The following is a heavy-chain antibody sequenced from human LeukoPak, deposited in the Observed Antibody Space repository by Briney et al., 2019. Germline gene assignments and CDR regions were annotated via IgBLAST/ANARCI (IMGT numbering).Heavy chain of an antibody. CDR2: INHSGST. V-gene: IGHV4-34*09. Sequence: SETLSLTCAVYGGSFSGYYWSWIRQPPGKGLEWIGEINHSGSTNYNPSLKSRVTISVDTSKNQFSLKLSSVTAADTAVYYCARDPPPGDVWGQGTTVTVSS. CDR3: ARDPPPGDV. J-gene: IGHJ6*02. CDR1: GGSFSGYY.